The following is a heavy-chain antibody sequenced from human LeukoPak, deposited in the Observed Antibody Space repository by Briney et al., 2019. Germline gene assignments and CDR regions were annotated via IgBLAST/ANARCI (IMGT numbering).Heavy chain of an antibody. CDR3: ARGITFGGVVDPFHY. J-gene: IGHJ4*02. CDR2: IDHSEST. CDR1: GESIRGYY. Sequence: PSETLSLTCGVYGESIRGYYWTWIRQTPGKGLEWIGVIDHSESTKYNPSLKSRVTISVDTSKNQLSLRLSSVTAADTAVYYCARGITFGGVVDPFHYWGQGTLVTVSS. D-gene: IGHD3-16*02. V-gene: IGHV4-34*01.